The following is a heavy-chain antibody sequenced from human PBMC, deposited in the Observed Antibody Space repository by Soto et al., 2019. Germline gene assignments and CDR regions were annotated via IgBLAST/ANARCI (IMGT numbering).Heavy chain of an antibody. Sequence: QVQLVQSGAEVKKPGSSVKVSCKASGGTFSSYTISWVRQAPGQGLEWMGRIIPILGIANYAQKFQGRVTITADKSTSTAYMELSSLRSEDTAVYYCPASYEGYCSGGSCYWVYWGQGTLVTVSS. V-gene: IGHV1-69*02. CDR2: IIPILGIA. CDR3: PASYEGYCSGGSCYWVY. D-gene: IGHD2-15*01. CDR1: GGTFSSYT. J-gene: IGHJ4*02.